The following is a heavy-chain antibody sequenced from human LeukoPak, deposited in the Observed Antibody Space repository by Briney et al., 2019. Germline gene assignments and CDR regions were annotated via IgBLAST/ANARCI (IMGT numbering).Heavy chain of an antibody. D-gene: IGHD7-27*01. J-gene: IGHJ4*02. Sequence: GGSLRLSCAATGFNFRKHWMSWVRQSIGKGQECVAKIQEDGNEMHYVDSVKGRFTISRDNARNSLHLQMNNLRVEDTAIYYCVRDYTGGWNDYWGQGTLVTVSS. V-gene: IGHV3-7*01. CDR2: IQEDGNEM. CDR1: GFNFRKHW. CDR3: VRDYTGGWNDY.